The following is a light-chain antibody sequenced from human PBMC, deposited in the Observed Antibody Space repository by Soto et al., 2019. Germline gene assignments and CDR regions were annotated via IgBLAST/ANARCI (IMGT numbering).Light chain of an antibody. CDR1: QSVSSN. Sequence: EIVVTQSPVTLSVSPGERATLSCRASQSVSSNLAWYQQKPGQDPRLLIYGASTRATGFPARFSGSGSGTEFTLTISSLQSEDFAVYYCQQYNDWPRTFGQGTKVEIK. J-gene: IGKJ1*01. CDR3: QQYNDWPRT. V-gene: IGKV3-15*01. CDR2: GAS.